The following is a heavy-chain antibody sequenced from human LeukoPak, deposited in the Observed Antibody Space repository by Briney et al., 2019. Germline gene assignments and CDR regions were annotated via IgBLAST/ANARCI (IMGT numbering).Heavy chain of an antibody. V-gene: IGHV3-21*01. J-gene: IGHJ4*02. Sequence: GGSLRLSCAASGFTFSSYSMNWVRQAPGKGLEWVSFISSSRSYIYYADSVKGRFTISRDNAKNSLYLQMNSLRAEDTAVYYCARFIAAPYYFDYWGRGTLVTVPS. CDR2: ISSSRSYI. D-gene: IGHD6-13*01. CDR3: ARFIAAPYYFDY. CDR1: GFTFSSYS.